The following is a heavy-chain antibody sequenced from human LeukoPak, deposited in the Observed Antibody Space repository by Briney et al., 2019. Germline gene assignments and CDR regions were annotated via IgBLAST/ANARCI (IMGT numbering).Heavy chain of an antibody. D-gene: IGHD1-1*01. CDR2: ISGSGGNT. V-gene: IGHV3-23*01. CDR1: GFTFSNYA. J-gene: IGHJ5*02. Sequence: GGSLRLSCAASGFTFSNYAMTWVRQAPGKGLERVSAISGSGGNTYHADSVKGRFTISRDNSKNTLHLQMNSLRVEDTAIYYCAKEGYSNWTNWFDPWGQGTLVTVSS. CDR3: AKEGYSNWTNWFDP.